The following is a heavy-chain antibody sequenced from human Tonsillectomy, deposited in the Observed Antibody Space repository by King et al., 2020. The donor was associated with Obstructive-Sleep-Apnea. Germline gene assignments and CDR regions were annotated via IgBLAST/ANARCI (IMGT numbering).Heavy chain of an antibody. Sequence: VQLVESGGGLVQPGGSLRLSCAVSGFTFSSYAMSWVRQAPGKGLEWVSTISGSGASTYYADSVKGRFTISRDNSKNTLYLQMNSLRAEDTALYYCAKGDDTAMAHYGMDVWGQGTTVTVSS. CDR2: ISGSGAST. J-gene: IGHJ6*02. CDR1: GFTFSSYA. D-gene: IGHD5-18*01. V-gene: IGHV3-23*04. CDR3: AKGDDTAMAHYGMDV.